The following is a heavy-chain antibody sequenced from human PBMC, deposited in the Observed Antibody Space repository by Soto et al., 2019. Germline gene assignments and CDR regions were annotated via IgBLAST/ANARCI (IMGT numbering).Heavy chain of an antibody. CDR1: GGSISSYY. CDR3: ARGTYYYDSSGYYYYYYYGMDV. J-gene: IGHJ6*02. CDR2: IYYSGST. Sequence: SETLSLTCTVSGGSISSYYWSWIRQPPGKGLEWIGYIYYSGSTNYNPSLKSRVTISVDTSKNQFSLKLSSVTAADTAGYYCARGTYYYDSSGYYYYYYYGMDVWGQGTTVTVS. V-gene: IGHV4-59*01. D-gene: IGHD3-22*01.